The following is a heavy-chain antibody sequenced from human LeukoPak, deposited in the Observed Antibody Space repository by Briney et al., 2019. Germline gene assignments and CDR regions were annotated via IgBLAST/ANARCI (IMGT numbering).Heavy chain of an antibody. D-gene: IGHD3-9*01. CDR2: INPNSGGT. Sequence: GASVKVSCKASGYTFTGYYMHWVRQAPGQGLEWMGWINPNSGGTNYAQKLQGRVTMTTDTSTSTTYMELRSLRSDDTAVYYCARGEAVRYFDWLSAFDYWGQGTLVTVSS. J-gene: IGHJ4*02. V-gene: IGHV1-2*02. CDR1: GYTFTGYY. CDR3: ARGEAVRYFDWLSAFDY.